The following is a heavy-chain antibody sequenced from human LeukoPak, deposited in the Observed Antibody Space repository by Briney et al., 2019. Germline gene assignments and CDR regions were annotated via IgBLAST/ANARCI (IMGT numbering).Heavy chain of an antibody. CDR3: ARCLGHGSYYYYGMDV. V-gene: IGHV4-59*01. J-gene: IGHJ6*02. Sequence: PSETLSLTCTVSGGSISSYYWSWIRQPPGKGLEWIGYIYYSGSTNYNPSLKSRVTISVDTSKNQFSLKLSSVTAADTVVYYCARCLGHGSYYYYGMDVWGQGTTVTVSS. D-gene: IGHD7-27*01. CDR2: IYYSGST. CDR1: GGSISSYY.